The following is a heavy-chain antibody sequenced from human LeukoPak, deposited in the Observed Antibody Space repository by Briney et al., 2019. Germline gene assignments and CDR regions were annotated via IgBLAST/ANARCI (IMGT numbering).Heavy chain of an antibody. V-gene: IGHV3-7*01. D-gene: IGHD2-2*01. CDR1: GFTFSDSA. Sequence: GGSLRLSCAASGFTFSDSAIHWVRQAPGKGPEWVANIKQDGSEKYYVDSVRGRFTISRDNARTSLYLQMNSLRAEDTAVYYCATHCSSVSCSLATFDIWGQGTMVTVSS. J-gene: IGHJ3*02. CDR2: IKQDGSEK. CDR3: ATHCSSVSCSLATFDI.